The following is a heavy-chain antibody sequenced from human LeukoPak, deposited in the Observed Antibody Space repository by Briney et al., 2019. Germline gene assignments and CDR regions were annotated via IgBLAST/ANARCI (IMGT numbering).Heavy chain of an antibody. D-gene: IGHD1-26*01. J-gene: IGHJ4*02. Sequence: GGSLRLSCAASGFTFSSYGMYWVRQAPGRGLEYVSAISSDGGDTYYANSVKDRFTISRDNSKNTLFLQMGSLRAEDMAVYYCARVLYCRGSPCYYPLDYWGQGTLVTVSS. V-gene: IGHV3-64*01. CDR3: ARVLYCRGSPCYYPLDY. CDR2: ISSDGGDT. CDR1: GFTFSSYG.